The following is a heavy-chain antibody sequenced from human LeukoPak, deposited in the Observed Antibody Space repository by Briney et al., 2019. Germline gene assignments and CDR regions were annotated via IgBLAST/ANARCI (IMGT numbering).Heavy chain of an antibody. CDR2: IDYSGST. J-gene: IGHJ3*02. Sequence: PSETLSLTCTVSGGSISSYFWSWIRQPAGKGVECIGYIDYSGSTSYNPSLKSRVTISLDTSKNQFSLKLSSVTAADTAVYYCARLASDAFDIWGQGTMVTVSS. CDR3: ARLASDAFDI. V-gene: IGHV4-59*08. D-gene: IGHD2-21*01. CDR1: GGSISSYF.